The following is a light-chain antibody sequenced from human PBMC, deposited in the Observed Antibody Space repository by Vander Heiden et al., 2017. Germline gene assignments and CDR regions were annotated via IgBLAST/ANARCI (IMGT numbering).Light chain of an antibody. J-gene: IGKJ1*01. Sequence: EIVLPPSPCPPSFSPGGRTTLSCRASQSVSSSYLAWYQQKPGQAPRLLIYGASSRATGIPDRFSGSGSGTDCTLTISRLEPEDFAVYYCQQYGSSPKTFGQGTKVEIK. CDR2: GAS. V-gene: IGKV3-20*01. CDR1: QSVSSSY. CDR3: QQYGSSPKT.